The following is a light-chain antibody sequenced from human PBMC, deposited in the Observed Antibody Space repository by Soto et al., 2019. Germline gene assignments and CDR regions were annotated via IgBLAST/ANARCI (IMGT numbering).Light chain of an antibody. V-gene: IGKV1-5*03. CDR3: QHYNSYSRT. CDR2: KAS. J-gene: IGKJ1*01. CDR1: QSISSW. Sequence: IQMTNSPSTLSAYLADRLAIPCRASQSISSWLAWYQQKPGKAPKLLIYKASSLESGVPSRFSGSGSGTEFTLTISSLQPDDFATYYCQHYNSYSRTFGQGTKVDIK.